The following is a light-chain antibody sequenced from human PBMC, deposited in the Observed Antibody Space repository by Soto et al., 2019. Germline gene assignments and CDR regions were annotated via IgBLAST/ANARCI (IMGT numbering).Light chain of an antibody. J-gene: IGKJ4*01. Sequence: EIVLTQSPATLSLSPGERATLSCRASQSVSSYLAWYQQKPGQAPRLLIYDASNRATGIPARFSGSGSGTDFTLTISSLENEDFAVYYCQFEVTLGGGTKV. CDR1: QSVSSY. CDR3: QFEVT. CDR2: DAS. V-gene: IGKV3-11*01.